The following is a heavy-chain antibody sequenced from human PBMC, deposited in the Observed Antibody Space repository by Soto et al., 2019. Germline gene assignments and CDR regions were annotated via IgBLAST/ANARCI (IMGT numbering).Heavy chain of an antibody. D-gene: IGHD3-10*01. V-gene: IGHV3-66*01. CDR3: ARDLKKKHPARGEYMDV. CDR2: IYSGGST. J-gene: IGHJ6*03. Sequence: GGSLRLSCAASGFTVSSNYMSWVRQAPGKGLEWVSVIYSGGSTYYADSVKGRFTISRDNSKNTLYLQMNSLRAEDTAVYYCARDLKKKHPARGEYMDVWGKGTTVTVSS. CDR1: GFTVSSNY.